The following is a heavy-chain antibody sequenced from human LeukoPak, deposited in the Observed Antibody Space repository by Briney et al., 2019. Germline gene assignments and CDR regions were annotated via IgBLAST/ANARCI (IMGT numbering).Heavy chain of an antibody. V-gene: IGHV4-61*10. Sequence: TSETLSLTCTVSGGSISSSSYYWSWIRQPAGKGLEWIGYIYYSGSTNYNPSLKSRVTMSVDTSKNQFSLKLSSVTAADTAVYYCARVYSIYWYFDLWGRGTLVTVSS. CDR3: ARVYSIYWYFDL. D-gene: IGHD4-11*01. CDR1: GGSISSSSYY. CDR2: IYYSGST. J-gene: IGHJ2*01.